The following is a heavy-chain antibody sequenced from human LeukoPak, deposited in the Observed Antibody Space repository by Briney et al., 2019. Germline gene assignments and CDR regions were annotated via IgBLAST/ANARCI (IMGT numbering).Heavy chain of an antibody. V-gene: IGHV3-23*01. Sequence: GGSLRLSCAASRFTFSSYAMSWFRQAPGKGLEWVSAISGSGGRTYYADSVKGRFTISRDNSKNTLYLQMNSLKAEDTAVYYCAKDERRLGVWGKGTTVTVSS. CDR1: RFTFSSYA. CDR2: ISGSGGRT. CDR3: AKDERRLGV. J-gene: IGHJ6*04.